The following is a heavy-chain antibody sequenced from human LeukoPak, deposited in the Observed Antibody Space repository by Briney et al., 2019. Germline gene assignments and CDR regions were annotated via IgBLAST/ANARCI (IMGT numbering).Heavy chain of an antibody. Sequence: GGSLRLSCAASGFTFSSYAMSWVRQAPGKGLEWVSAISASGGSTYYADSMKGRFTISRDNSADTLYLQMNSLRAEDTAVYYCARACSGGSCYLAAFDIWGQGTMVTVSS. J-gene: IGHJ3*02. CDR2: ISASGGST. V-gene: IGHV3-23*01. CDR1: GFTFSSYA. CDR3: ARACSGGSCYLAAFDI. D-gene: IGHD2-15*01.